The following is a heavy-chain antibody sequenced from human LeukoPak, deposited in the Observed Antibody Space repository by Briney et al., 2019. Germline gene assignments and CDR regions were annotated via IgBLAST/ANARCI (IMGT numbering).Heavy chain of an antibody. CDR3: TTYCGGDCYSFLDY. CDR2: IIPILGIA. J-gene: IGHJ4*02. D-gene: IGHD2-21*02. V-gene: IGHV1-69*10. CDR1: GGTFSSYT. Sequence: GASVKVSFKASGGTFSSYTISWVRQAPGQGLEWMGGIIPILGIANYAQKFQGRVTITADKSTSTAYMELSSLRSEDTAVYYCTTYCGGDCYSFLDYWGQGTLVTVSS.